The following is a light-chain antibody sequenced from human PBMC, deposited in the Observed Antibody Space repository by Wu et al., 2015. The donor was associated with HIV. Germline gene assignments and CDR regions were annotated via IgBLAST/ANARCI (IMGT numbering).Light chain of an antibody. CDR1: QSVRNY. Sequence: EIVMTQSPATLSVSPGERATLSCRASQSVRNYLAWYQQKPGQAPRLLIYSASTRATGIPARFSGSGSGTEFTPTIGSLQSEDFALYFCQQYNIWPETFGQGTKVEIK. V-gene: IGKV3-15*01. CDR3: QQYNIWPET. CDR2: SAS. J-gene: IGKJ1*01.